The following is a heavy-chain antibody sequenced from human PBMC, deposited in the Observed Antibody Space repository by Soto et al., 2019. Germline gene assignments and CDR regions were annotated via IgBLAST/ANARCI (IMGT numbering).Heavy chain of an antibody. J-gene: IGHJ4*02. D-gene: IGHD6-6*01. CDR2: IRSKANSYAT. CDR1: GFTFSGSA. Sequence: GGSLRLSCAASGFTFSGSAMHWVRQASGKGLEWVGRIRSKANSYATAYAASVKGRFTISRDDSKNTAYLQMNSLKTEDTAVYYCTSIAARPFFDYWGQGTLVTVSS. V-gene: IGHV3-73*01. CDR3: TSIAARPFFDY.